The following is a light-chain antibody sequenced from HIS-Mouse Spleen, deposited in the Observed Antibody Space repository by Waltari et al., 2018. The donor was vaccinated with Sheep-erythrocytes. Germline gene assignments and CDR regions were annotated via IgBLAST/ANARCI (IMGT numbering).Light chain of an antibody. CDR1: SSAVRSYNL. V-gene: IGLV2-23*01. CDR3: CSYAGSSTPWV. CDR2: EGS. J-gene: IGLJ3*02. Sequence: QSALTQPASVSGSPGHSITISCTGTSSAVRSYNLVSSYQQHPGKAPKLMIYEGSKRPSGVSNRFSGSKSGNTASLTISGLQAEDEADYYCCSYAGSSTPWVFGGGTKLTVL.